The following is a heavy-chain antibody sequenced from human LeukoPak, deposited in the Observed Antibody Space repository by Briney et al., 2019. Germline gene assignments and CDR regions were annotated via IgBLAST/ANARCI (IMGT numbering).Heavy chain of an antibody. CDR1: GYTFTGYY. CDR2: INPNSGGT. J-gene: IGHJ5*02. CDR3: ARDLAAAGPEVWFDP. D-gene: IGHD6-13*01. V-gene: IGHV1-2*02. Sequence: ASVKDSCKASGYTFTGYYMHWVRPAPGQGLEWMGWINPNSGGTNYAQKFQGRVTMTRDTSISTAYMELSRLRSDDTAVYYCARDLAAAGPEVWFDPWGQGTLVTVSS.